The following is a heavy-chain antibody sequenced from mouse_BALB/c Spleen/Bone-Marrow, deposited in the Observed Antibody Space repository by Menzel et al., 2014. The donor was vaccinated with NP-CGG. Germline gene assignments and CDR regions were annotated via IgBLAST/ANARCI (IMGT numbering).Heavy chain of an antibody. CDR1: GYSITSDYA. Sequence: VQLQQSGPGLVKPSQSLSLTCTVTGYSITSDYAWNWIRQFPGNKLEWMGYISYSGSTSYNPSLKSRISITRDTSENQFFLQLNSVTTEDTATYYCARKALYYAMDYWGQGTSVTVSS. CDR2: ISYSGST. J-gene: IGHJ4*01. V-gene: IGHV3-2*02. CDR3: ARKALYYAMDY.